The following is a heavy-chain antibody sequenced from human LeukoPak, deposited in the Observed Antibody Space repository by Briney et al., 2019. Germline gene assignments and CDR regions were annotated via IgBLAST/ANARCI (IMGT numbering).Heavy chain of an antibody. CDR3: ARGKLWRTRYYFDY. CDR1: GGSFSGYY. D-gene: IGHD3-10*01. CDR2: INHSGST. V-gene: IGHV4-34*01. J-gene: IGHJ4*02. Sequence: SETLSLTCAVYGGSFSGYYWSWIRQPPGKGLEWIGEINHSGSTNYNPSLKSRVTISVDTSKNQFSLKLSSVTAADTAVYYCARGKLWRTRYYFDYWGQGTLVTFSS.